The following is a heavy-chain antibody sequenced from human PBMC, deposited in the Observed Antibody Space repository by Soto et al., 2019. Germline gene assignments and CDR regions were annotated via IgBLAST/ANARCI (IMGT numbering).Heavy chain of an antibody. J-gene: IGHJ6*02. D-gene: IGHD3-16*01. CDR3: AKDLGGRYYYGMDV. CDR2: ISYDGSNK. Sequence: VQLVESGGGLVQPGRSLRLSCAASGFTFSSYGMHWVRQAPGKGLEWVAVISYDGSNKYYADSVKGRFTISRDNSKNTLYLQMNSLRAEDTAVYYCAKDLGGRYYYGMDVWGQGTTVTVSS. CDR1: GFTFSSYG. V-gene: IGHV3-30*18.